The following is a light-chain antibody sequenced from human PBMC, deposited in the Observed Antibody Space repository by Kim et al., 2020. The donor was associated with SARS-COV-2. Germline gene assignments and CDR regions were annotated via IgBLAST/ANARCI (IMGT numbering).Light chain of an antibody. Sequence: GQSVTISCTGTSSDVGGYNYGSWYQQHPGKAPKLMIYDVSKRPSGVPDRFSGSKAGNTASLTISGLQAEDEADYYCCSYAGSYKGVFGGGTQLTVL. CDR1: SSDVGGYNY. CDR2: DVS. CDR3: CSYAGSYKGV. V-gene: IGLV2-11*01. J-gene: IGLJ3*02.